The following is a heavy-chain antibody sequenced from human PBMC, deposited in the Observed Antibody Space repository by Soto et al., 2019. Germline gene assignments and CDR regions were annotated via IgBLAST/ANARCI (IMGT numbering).Heavy chain of an antibody. CDR3: ARASLTSTYSSGCEFDY. Sequence: EVQLVESGGGVVRPGGSLRLSCAASGFTFDDYGMSWVRQAPGKGLEWVSGINWNGGSTGYADSVKGRFTISRDNAKNRLYLEMNRPRAEGTAFYHCARASLTSTYSSGCEFDYWGQETLVTVCS. CDR2: INWNGGST. CDR1: GFTFDDYG. V-gene: IGHV3-20*01. J-gene: IGHJ4*02. D-gene: IGHD6-19*01.